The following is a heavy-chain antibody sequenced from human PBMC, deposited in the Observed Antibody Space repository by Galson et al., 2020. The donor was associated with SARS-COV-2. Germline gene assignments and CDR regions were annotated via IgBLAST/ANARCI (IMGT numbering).Heavy chain of an antibody. V-gene: IGHV3-30*04. J-gene: IGHJ4*02. Sequence: GESLKISCAASGFTFSSYAMHWVRQAPGKGLEWVEVISYDGSNKYYADSVKGRFTISRDNSKNTLYLQMNSLRAEDTAVYYCAPSENYGDYFDYWGQGTLVTVSS. CDR3: APSENYGDYFDY. CDR2: ISYDGSNK. D-gene: IGHD1-7*01. CDR1: GFTFSSYA.